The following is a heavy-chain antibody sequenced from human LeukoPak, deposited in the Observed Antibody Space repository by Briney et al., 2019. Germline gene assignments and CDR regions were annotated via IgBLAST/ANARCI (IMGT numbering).Heavy chain of an antibody. D-gene: IGHD4-17*01. CDR2: ISGSGGST. J-gene: IGHJ4*02. CDR3: AKSGNDYDDYDY. CDR1: GFTLSSYA. V-gene: IGHV3-23*01. Sequence: SGGSLRLSCAASGFTLSSYAMRWVRQAPGKGLEWVSAISGSGGSTYYADSVKGRFTISRDNSKNTLYLQMNSLRAEDTAVYYCAKSGNDYDDYDYWGQGTLVTVSS.